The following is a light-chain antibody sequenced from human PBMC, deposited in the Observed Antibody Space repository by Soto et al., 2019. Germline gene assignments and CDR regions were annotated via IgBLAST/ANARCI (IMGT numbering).Light chain of an antibody. CDR2: GAS. V-gene: IGKV3-20*01. J-gene: IGKJ1*01. CDR1: QSVSSSY. CDR3: QEYGTSRT. Sequence: EIVLTQSPGTLSLSPGERVTLSCRASQSVSSSYLAWYQQRPGQAPRLLIYGASSRATGVPDRFSGSGSGTDFTLTISRLEPKDFAVYYCQEYGTSRTFGQGTKVETK.